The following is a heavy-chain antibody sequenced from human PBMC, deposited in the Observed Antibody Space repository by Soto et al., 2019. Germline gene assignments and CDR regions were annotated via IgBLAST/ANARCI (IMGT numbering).Heavy chain of an antibody. CDR3: ARGGKYYDILTGPNDY. Sequence: GASVKVSCTASGYTFTGYYMHWVRQAPGQGLEWMGWINPNSGGTNYAQKFQGWVTMTRDTSISTAYMELSRLRSDDTAVYYCARGGKYYDILTGPNDYWGQGTLVTVSS. D-gene: IGHD3-9*01. V-gene: IGHV1-2*04. CDR2: INPNSGGT. J-gene: IGHJ4*02. CDR1: GYTFTGYY.